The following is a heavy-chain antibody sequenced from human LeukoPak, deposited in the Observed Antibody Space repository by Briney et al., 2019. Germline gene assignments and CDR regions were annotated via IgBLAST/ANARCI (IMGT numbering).Heavy chain of an antibody. Sequence: GGSLRLSCAASGFTFSSYWMSWVRQAPGNGLEWVANIKQDGSEKYYVDSVKGRFTISRDNAKNSLYLQMNSLRAEDTAVYYCARDYYDSSGSYYFDYWGQGTLVTVSS. CDR2: IKQDGSEK. V-gene: IGHV3-7*01. CDR3: ARDYYDSSGSYYFDY. D-gene: IGHD3-22*01. CDR1: GFTFSSYW. J-gene: IGHJ4*02.